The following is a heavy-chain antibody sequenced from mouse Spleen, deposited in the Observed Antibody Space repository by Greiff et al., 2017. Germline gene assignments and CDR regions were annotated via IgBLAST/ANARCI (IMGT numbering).Heavy chain of an antibody. CDR2: IYSNSGST. V-gene: IGHV1-64*01. CDR1: GYTFTSYW. Sequence: QVQLQQSGAELVKPGASVKLSCKASGYTFTSYWMHWVMQRPGQGLEGSGMIYSNSGSTNYNEMFKSKATLTVDKSSSTAYMQLSRLTSEESAVYYCARRGWTGAMYSWGQGTSAPFSS. CDR3: ARRGWTGAMYS. D-gene: IGHD1-1*02. J-gene: IGHJ4*01.